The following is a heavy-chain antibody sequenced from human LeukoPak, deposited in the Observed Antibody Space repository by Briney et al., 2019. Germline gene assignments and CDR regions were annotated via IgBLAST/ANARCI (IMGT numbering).Heavy chain of an antibody. V-gene: IGHV1-18*01. J-gene: IGHJ3*02. D-gene: IGHD3-22*01. CDR3: ARDTYYYDSSGYYRFSSQNDAFDI. CDR2: ISAYNGNT. Sequence: ASVKVSCKASGYTFTSYAMNWVRQAPGQGLEWMGWISAYNGNTNYAQKLQGRVTMTTDTSTSTAYMELRSLRSDDTAVYYCARDTYYYDSSGYYRFSSQNDAFDIWGQGTMVTVSS. CDR1: GYTFTSYA.